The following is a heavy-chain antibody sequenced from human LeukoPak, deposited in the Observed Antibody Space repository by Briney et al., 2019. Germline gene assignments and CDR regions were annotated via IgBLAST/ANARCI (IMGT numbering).Heavy chain of an antibody. CDR2: INHSGST. D-gene: IGHD3-10*01. CDR1: GGSFSGYY. CDR3: ARGHWYYGSGSYFDY. V-gene: IGHV4-34*01. Sequence: SETLSLTCAVYGGSFSGYYGSWIRQPPGKGLEWIGEINHSGSTNYNPSLKSRVTISVDTSKNQFSLKLSSVTAADTAVYYCARGHWYYGSGSYFDYWGRGTLVTVSS. J-gene: IGHJ4*02.